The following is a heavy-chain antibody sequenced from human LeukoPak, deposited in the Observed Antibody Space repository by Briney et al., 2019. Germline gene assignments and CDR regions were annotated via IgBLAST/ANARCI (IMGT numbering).Heavy chain of an antibody. CDR1: GFPFTSGFTFSDYY. CDR2: ISSTSAYT. D-gene: IGHD2-8*02. CDR3: ARGGTGAFDF. Sequence: GGSLRLSCAASGFPFTSGFTFSDYYMSWIRQAPGKGLEWVSYISSTSAYTNYADSVKGRFTISRDNANNSLYLQMNGLRAEDTAIYYCARGGTGAFDFWGQGTLVTVS. J-gene: IGHJ4*02. V-gene: IGHV3-11*06.